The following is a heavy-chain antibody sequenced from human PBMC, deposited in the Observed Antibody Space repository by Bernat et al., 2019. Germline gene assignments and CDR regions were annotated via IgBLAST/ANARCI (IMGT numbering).Heavy chain of an antibody. D-gene: IGHD6-6*01. CDR3: ARDLSYSSSWGEYYFDY. CDR2: INPNSGGT. V-gene: IGHV1-2*04. CDR1: GYTFTGYY. Sequence: QVQLVQSGAEVKKPGASVKVSCKASGYTFTGYYMHWVRQAPGQGPEWMGWINPNSGGTNYAQKFQGWVTMTRDTSISTAYMELSRLRSDDTAVYYCARDLSYSSSWGEYYFDYWGQGTLVTVSS. J-gene: IGHJ4*02.